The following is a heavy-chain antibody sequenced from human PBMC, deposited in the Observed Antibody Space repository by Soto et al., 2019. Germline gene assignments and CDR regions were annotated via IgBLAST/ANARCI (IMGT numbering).Heavy chain of an antibody. Sequence: SETLSLTCTVSGGSISSGGYYWSWIRQHPGKGLEWIGYIYYSGGTYYNPSLKSRVTISVDTSKNQFSLKLSSVTAADTAVYYCAREGGYCSGGSCYHDAFDIWGQGTMVTVSS. D-gene: IGHD2-15*01. CDR1: GGSISSGGYY. CDR2: IYYSGGT. CDR3: AREGGYCSGGSCYHDAFDI. J-gene: IGHJ3*02. V-gene: IGHV4-31*03.